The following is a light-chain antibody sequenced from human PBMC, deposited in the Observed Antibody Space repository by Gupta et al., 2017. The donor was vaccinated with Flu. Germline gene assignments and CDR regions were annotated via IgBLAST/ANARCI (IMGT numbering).Light chain of an antibody. CDR3: QQYYSTPPT. J-gene: IGKJ1*01. CDR1: QSVLYSSNNKNY. V-gene: IGKV4-1*01. Sequence: DIVMTQSPDSLAVSLGERAPINCKSSQSVLYSSNNKNYLAWYQQRPGQPPKLLIFWATIRESGVPDRFSGGGSGTDFTLTISSLQAEDVAVYYCQQYYSTPPTFGHGTKVEIK. CDR2: WAT.